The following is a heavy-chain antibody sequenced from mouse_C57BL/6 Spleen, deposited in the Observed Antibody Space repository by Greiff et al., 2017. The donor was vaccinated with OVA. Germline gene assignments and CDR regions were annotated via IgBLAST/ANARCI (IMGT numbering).Heavy chain of an antibody. CDR1: GYAFSSSW. J-gene: IGHJ2*01. V-gene: IGHV1-82*01. Sequence: VQLVASGPELVKPGASVKISCKASGYAFSSSWMNWVKQRPGKGLEWIGRIYPGDGDTNYNGKFKGKATLTADKSSSTAYMQLSSLTSEDSAVYFCARQGDYDEARFDYWGQGTTLTVSS. CDR3: ARQGDYDEARFDY. CDR2: IYPGDGDT. D-gene: IGHD2-4*01.